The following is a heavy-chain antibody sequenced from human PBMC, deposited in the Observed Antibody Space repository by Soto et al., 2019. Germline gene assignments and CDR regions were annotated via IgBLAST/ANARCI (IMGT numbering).Heavy chain of an antibody. Sequence: PGGSLRLSCAASGFTFSSYTMNWVRQAPGKGLEWVSSISSSSSYKYYADSVKGRFTISRDNAKNSLYLQMNSLRAEDTAVYYCARVLVDSSGWRHDAFDIWGQGTMVTVSS. J-gene: IGHJ3*02. D-gene: IGHD6-19*01. CDR2: ISSSSSYK. CDR1: GFTFSSYT. V-gene: IGHV3-21*01. CDR3: ARVLVDSSGWRHDAFDI.